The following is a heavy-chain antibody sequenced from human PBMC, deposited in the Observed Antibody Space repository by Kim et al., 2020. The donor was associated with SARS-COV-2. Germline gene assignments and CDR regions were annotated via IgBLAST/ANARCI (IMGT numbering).Heavy chain of an antibody. CDR2: ISFSGTNI. Sequence: GGSLRLSCAASRFTFPTYHMNWVRQAPGKGLEWVSSISFSGTNIYYADSVRGRFTISRDNAKDSLSMQMNSLRAEDTGVYYCARVDGNGLVVCAHGTTV. CDR3: ARVDGNGLVV. J-gene: IGHJ6*02. V-gene: IGHV3-21*01. D-gene: IGHD3-9*01. CDR1: RFTFPTYH.